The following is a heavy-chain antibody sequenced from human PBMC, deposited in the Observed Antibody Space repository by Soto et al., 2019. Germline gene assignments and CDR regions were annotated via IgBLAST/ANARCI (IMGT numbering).Heavy chain of an antibody. V-gene: IGHV1-69*13. Sequence: ASVKVSCKASGGTFSSYAISWVRQAPGQGLEWMGGIIPIFGTANYAQKFQGRVTITADESTSTAYMELSSLRSEDTAVYYCGRDYDFWSVYWPLDVGGKGTRVTFP. J-gene: IGHJ6*03. CDR2: IIPIFGTA. CDR1: GGTFSSYA. CDR3: GRDYDFWSVYWPLDV. D-gene: IGHD3-3*01.